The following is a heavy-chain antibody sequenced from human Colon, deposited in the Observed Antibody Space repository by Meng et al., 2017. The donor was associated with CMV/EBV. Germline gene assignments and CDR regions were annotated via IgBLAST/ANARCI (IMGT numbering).Heavy chain of an antibody. V-gene: IGHV3-21*04. Sequence: GESLKISCAASGFTFTTCTMTWVRQAPGKGLEWVASISRCRNKILCVDSLKGRFTISRDNARNSLYLQMNGLRAEDTAVYYCAGGDHRGFWSGYRLGYYNGMDVWGQGTTVTVSS. D-gene: IGHD3-3*01. CDR1: GFTFTTCT. CDR3: AGGDHRGFWSGYRLGYYNGMDV. CDR2: ISRCRNKI. J-gene: IGHJ6*02.